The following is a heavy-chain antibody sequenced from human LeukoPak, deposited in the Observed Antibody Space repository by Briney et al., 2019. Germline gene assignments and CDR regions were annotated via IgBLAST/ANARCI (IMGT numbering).Heavy chain of an antibody. CDR2: ISGGGGST. CDR1: GFSFSNAW. J-gene: IGHJ4*02. D-gene: IGHD3-22*01. Sequence: TGGSLRLSCAGSGFSFSNAWMSWVRQAPGKGLEWVSAISGGGGSTYYADSVKGRFTISRDNSKNTLYLQMNSLRAEDTAVYCCAKDRNYYDSSGYYYGDYWGQGTLVIVSS. CDR3: AKDRNYYDSSGYYYGDY. V-gene: IGHV3-23*01.